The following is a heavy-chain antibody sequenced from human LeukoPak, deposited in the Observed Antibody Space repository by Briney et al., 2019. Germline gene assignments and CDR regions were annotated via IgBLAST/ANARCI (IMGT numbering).Heavy chain of an antibody. J-gene: IGHJ4*02. Sequence: PSETLSLTCTVSGGSVSSGSYYWSWIRQPPGKGLEWIGYIYYSGSTNYNPSLKSRVTISVDTSKNQFSLKLSSVTAADTAVYYCARKDDCSGGSCYSPFGYWGQGTLVTVSS. D-gene: IGHD2-15*01. CDR3: ARKDDCSGGSCYSPFGY. V-gene: IGHV4-61*01. CDR1: GGSVSSGSYY. CDR2: IYYSGST.